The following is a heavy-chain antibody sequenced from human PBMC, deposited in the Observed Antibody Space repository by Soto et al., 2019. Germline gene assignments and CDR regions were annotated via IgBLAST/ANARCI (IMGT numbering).Heavy chain of an antibody. Sequence: QVQLVESGGGVVQPGRSLRLSCAASGFTFSSYAMHWVRQAPGKGLEWVAVISYDGSNKYYADSVKGRFTISRDNSKNTLYLQMNSLRAEDTAVYYCARDVGDIVVVVAATTPDYWGQGTLVTVSS. CDR3: ARDVGDIVVVVAATTPDY. D-gene: IGHD2-15*01. V-gene: IGHV3-30-3*01. CDR2: ISYDGSNK. CDR1: GFTFSSYA. J-gene: IGHJ4*02.